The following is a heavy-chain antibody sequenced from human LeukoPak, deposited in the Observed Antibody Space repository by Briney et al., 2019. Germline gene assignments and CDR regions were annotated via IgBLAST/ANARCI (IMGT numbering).Heavy chain of an antibody. CDR2: IRNKANSYST. D-gene: IGHD4-17*01. CDR3: SRAQNYGDYFDY. J-gene: IGHJ4*02. CDR1: GFTFSDHY. Sequence: GGPLRLSCAATGFTFSDHYMDWVRQAPGKGLEWVARIRNKANSYSTEYAASVKGRFTISRDDSRNSLYLQMNSLRTEDTAVYYCSRAQNYGDYFDYWGQGTLLTVSS. V-gene: IGHV3-72*01.